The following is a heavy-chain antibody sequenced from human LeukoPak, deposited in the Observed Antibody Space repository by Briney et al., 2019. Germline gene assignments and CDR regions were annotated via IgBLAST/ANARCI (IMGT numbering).Heavy chain of an antibody. J-gene: IGHJ4*02. CDR2: IYYSGTT. CDR1: GGSISPYY. CDR3: ARGGDYGDLRYFDY. V-gene: IGHV4-59*01. Sequence: SETLSLTCTVSGGSISPYYWSWIRQPPGKGLEWIGYIYYSGTTSYNPSLKSRVTFSVDTSKNQFSLKLNSVTAADTAVYYCARGGDYGDLRYFDYWGQGTLVTVSS. D-gene: IGHD4-17*01.